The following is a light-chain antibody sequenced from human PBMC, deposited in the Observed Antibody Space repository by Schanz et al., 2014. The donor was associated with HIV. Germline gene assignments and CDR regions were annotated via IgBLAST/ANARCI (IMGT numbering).Light chain of an antibody. Sequence: EIVMTQSPGTLSLSPGERATLSCRASQSISSSYLAWYQQKPGQAPRLLIYGASTRATGIPARFSGSGSGTEFTLTISSLEPEDFAVYYCQQRSNWPLFTFGPGTKVDIK. CDR2: GAS. J-gene: IGKJ3*01. V-gene: IGKV3-11*01. CDR1: QSISSSY. CDR3: QQRSNWPLFT.